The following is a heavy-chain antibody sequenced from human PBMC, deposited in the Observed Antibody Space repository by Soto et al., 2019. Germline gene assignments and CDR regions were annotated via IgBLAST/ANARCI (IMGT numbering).Heavy chain of an antibody. CDR1: GFTFSSYA. CDR2: ISGSGGST. V-gene: IGHV3-23*01. D-gene: IGHD3-22*01. Sequence: EVQLLESGGGLVQPGGSLRLSCAASGFTFSSYAMSRVRQAPGKGLEWVSAISGSGGSTYYADSVKGRFTISRDNSKNTLYLQMNSLRAEDTAVYYCAKGYYDSSGPHAAAFDIWGQGTMVTVSS. CDR3: AKGYYDSSGPHAAAFDI. J-gene: IGHJ3*02.